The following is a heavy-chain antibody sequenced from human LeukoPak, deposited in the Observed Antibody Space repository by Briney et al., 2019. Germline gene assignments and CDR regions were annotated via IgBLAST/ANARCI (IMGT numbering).Heavy chain of an antibody. Sequence: PSETLSLTCAVYGGSFSGYYWSWIRQPPGKGLEWIGEINHSGSTNYNPSLKSRVTISVDTSKNQFSLKLSSVTAADTAVYYCASGLRYPPRRADAFDIWGQGTMVTVSS. CDR3: ASGLRYPPRRADAFDI. CDR2: INHSGST. J-gene: IGHJ3*02. V-gene: IGHV4-34*01. CDR1: GGSFSGYY. D-gene: IGHD3-9*01.